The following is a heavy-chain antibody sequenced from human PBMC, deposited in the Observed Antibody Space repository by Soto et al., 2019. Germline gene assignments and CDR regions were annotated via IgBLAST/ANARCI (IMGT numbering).Heavy chain of an antibody. CDR3: ARENNVFPGGYFDY. V-gene: IGHV4-30-2*01. Sequence: QLQLQESGSGLVKPSQTLSLTCAVSGGSISSGGYSWSWIRQPPGKGLEWIGYIYHIGSTYYNPSLKSRVTISVDRSKNQFSLKLSSVTAADTAVYYCARENNVFPGGYFDYWGQGTLVTVSS. CDR1: GGSISSGGYS. D-gene: IGHD2-21*01. CDR2: IYHIGST. J-gene: IGHJ4*02.